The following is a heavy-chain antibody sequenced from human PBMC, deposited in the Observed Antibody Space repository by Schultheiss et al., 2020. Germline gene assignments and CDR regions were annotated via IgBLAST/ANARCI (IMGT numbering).Heavy chain of an antibody. CDR3: AREDRGGLYVWGSYGNHGMDV. CDR2: IWYDGSNK. V-gene: IGHV3-33*08. D-gene: IGHD3-16*01. J-gene: IGHJ6*04. Sequence: GGSLRLSCAASGFTFSSYGMHWVRQAPGKGLEWVAVIWYDGSNKYYADSVKGRFTISRDNAKNSLYLQMNSLRAEDTAVYYCAREDRGGLYVWGSYGNHGMDVWGKGTTVNVSS. CDR1: GFTFSSYG.